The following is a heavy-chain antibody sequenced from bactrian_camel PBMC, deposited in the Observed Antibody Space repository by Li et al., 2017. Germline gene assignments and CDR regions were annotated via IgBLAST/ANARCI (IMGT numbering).Heavy chain of an antibody. CDR3: AAGGSPAATLRLSKFGY. CDR2: IDSDGRI. Sequence: HVQLVESGGGSVTAGGSLRLSYAASKSTGSSYCMGWFRQVSGKEREGIATIDSDGRIHYTDSVKGRFTISSNYAKNMLYLQMNNLIPEDTAMYYCAAGGSPAATLRLSKFGYWGQGTQVTVS. CDR1: KSTGSSYC. D-gene: IGHD4*01. J-gene: IGHJ6*01. V-gene: IGHV3S9*01.